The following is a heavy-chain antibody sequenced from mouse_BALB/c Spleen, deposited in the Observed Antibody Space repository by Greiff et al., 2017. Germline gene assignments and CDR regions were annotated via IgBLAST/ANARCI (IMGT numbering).Heavy chain of an antibody. V-gene: IGHV7-3*02. J-gene: IGHJ4*01. CDR3: ARDAGLRGGYAMDY. CDR2: IRNKANGYTT. CDR1: GFTFTDYY. Sequence: EVKLVESGGGLVQPGGSLRLSCATSGFTFTDYYMSWVRQPPGKALEWLGFIRNKANGYTTEYSASVKGRFTISRDNSQSILYLQMNTLRAEDSATYYCARDAGLRGGYAMDYWGQGTSVTVSS. D-gene: IGHD2-4*01.